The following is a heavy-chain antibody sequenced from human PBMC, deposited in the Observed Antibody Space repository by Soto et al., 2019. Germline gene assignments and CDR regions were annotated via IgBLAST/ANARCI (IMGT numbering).Heavy chain of an antibody. CDR1: GYSFTSYW. V-gene: IGHV5-51*01. D-gene: IGHD3-9*01. CDR3: AINDILTGPLDAFDI. J-gene: IGHJ3*02. Sequence: GEPLKSYGKGSGYSFTSYWIGWVRQMPGKGLEWMGIIYPGDSDTRYSPSFQGQVTISADKSISTAYLQWSSLKASDTAMYYCAINDILTGPLDAFDIWAQRTMVTLSS. CDR2: IYPGDSDT.